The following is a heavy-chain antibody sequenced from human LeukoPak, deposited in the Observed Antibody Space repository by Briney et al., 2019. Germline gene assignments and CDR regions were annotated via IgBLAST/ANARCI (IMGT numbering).Heavy chain of an antibody. CDR2: ISYDGSNK. CDR3: VRDRAYYDFWSGYGY. Sequence: PGRSLRLSCAASGFTFSSYGMHWVRQAPGKGLEWVAVISYDGSNKYYADSVKGRFTISRDNSKNTLYLQMNSLRAEDTAVYYCVRDRAYYDFWSGYGYWGQGTLVTVSS. V-gene: IGHV3-30*03. J-gene: IGHJ4*02. D-gene: IGHD3-3*01. CDR1: GFTFSSYG.